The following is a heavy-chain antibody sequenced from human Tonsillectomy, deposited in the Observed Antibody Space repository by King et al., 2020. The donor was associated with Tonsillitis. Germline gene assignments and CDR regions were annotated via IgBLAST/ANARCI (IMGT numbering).Heavy chain of an antibody. V-gene: IGHV4-61*02. Sequence: QLQESGPGLVKPSQTLSLSCTVSGGSIRGGSVYWTWIRQPAGKGLECIGRMHTSGTTNYSPSLLSRGTMSIDTSKSQFSLNLTSFTAADTAVYYCARARYSNFAANYYYVDVWGKGTTVTVSS. D-gene: IGHD4-11*01. J-gene: IGHJ6*03. CDR2: MHTSGTT. CDR1: GGSIRGGSVY. CDR3: ARARYSNFAANYYYVDV.